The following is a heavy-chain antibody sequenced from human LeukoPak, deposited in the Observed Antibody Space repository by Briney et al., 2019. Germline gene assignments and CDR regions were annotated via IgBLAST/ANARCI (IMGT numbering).Heavy chain of an antibody. CDR2: IYHSGST. Sequence: PSETLSLTCTVSGYSISSGYYWGWIRQPPGKGLEWIGSIYHSGSTYYNPSLKSRVTISVDTSKNQFSLKLSSVTAADTAVYYCAIVPYPGSAFDIWGQGTMVTVSS. V-gene: IGHV4-38-2*02. CDR3: AIVPYPGSAFDI. J-gene: IGHJ3*02. CDR1: GYSISSGYY.